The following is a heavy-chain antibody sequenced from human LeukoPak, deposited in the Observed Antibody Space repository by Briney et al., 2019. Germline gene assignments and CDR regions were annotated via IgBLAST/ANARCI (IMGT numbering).Heavy chain of an antibody. D-gene: IGHD2-8*01. CDR2: IYPDDSDT. Sequence: GESPKISLKGPGYSLASSLLGREPQIPGEGPGGDGIIYPDDSDTRYSPSFEGQITISVDKSISTAYLQWSSLKASDTAVYYCARHGHCTNGVCYSNYYYHMDVWGKGTTVTVSS. V-gene: IGHV5-51*01. J-gene: IGHJ6*03. CDR1: GYSLASSL. CDR3: ARHGHCTNGVCYSNYYYHMDV.